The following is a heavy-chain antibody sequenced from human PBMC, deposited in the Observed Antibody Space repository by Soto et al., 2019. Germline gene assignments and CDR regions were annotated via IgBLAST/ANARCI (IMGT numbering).Heavy chain of an antibody. CDR1: GGSISSSNW. Sequence: SETLSLTCAVSGGSISSSNWWSGVRQPPGKGLEWIGEIYHSGSTNYNPSLKSRVTISVDKSKNQFSLKLSSVTAADTAVYYCARVGGYSSSWQTGSYDYWGQGTLVTVSS. V-gene: IGHV4-4*02. CDR2: IYHSGST. D-gene: IGHD6-13*01. J-gene: IGHJ4*02. CDR3: ARVGGYSSSWQTGSYDY.